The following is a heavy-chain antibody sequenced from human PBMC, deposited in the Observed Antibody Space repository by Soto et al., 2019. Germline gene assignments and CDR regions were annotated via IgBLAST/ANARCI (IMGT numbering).Heavy chain of an antibody. Sequence: SVKVSCKASGGTFSSYTISWVRQAPGQGLEWMGRIIPILGITNYAQKFKGRVTITADKSTSTAYMELSSLRSEDTAVYYCAKSATVPAAIAYWGQGTLVTVSS. D-gene: IGHD2-2*02. CDR2: IIPILGIT. CDR3: AKSATVPAAIAY. CDR1: GGTFSSYT. J-gene: IGHJ4*02. V-gene: IGHV1-69*02.